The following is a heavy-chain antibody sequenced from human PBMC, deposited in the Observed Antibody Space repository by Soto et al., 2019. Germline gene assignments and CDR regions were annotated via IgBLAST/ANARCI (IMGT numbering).Heavy chain of an antibody. Sequence: ASVKVSCKASGYTFTDYYIYWLRQAPGHGLEWMGWINPNSGATNYAHNFQGRVTMTRDTSIRAASMELSRLSSDDTAVYYCAKDKGGDMVSGRDVWSQGTTVTVSS. D-gene: IGHD2-15*01. V-gene: IGHV1-2*02. CDR3: AKDKGGDMVSGRDV. CDR1: GYTFTDYY. CDR2: INPNSGAT. J-gene: IGHJ6*02.